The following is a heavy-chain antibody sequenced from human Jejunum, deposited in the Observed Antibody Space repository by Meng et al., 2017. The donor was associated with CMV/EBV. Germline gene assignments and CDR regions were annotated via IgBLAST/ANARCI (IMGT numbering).Heavy chain of an antibody. J-gene: IGHJ6*02. CDR3: AKDLDYMGGMDV. CDR2: IRYDGSIK. V-gene: IGHV3-30*02. CDR1: GVTLSSFG. D-gene: IGHD4-11*01. Sequence: AASGVTLSSFGMHWVRQAPGKGLEWVAFIRYDGSIKYYGHAVKGRFTISRDNSKNTLYLQMRSLTVEDRGVYYCAKDLDYMGGMDVWGQGTTVTVSS.